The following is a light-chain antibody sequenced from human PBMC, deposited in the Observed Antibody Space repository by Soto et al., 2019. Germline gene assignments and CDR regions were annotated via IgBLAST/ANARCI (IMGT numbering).Light chain of an antibody. CDR1: NSNIGRND. J-gene: IGLJ2*01. Sequence: QSVLAQPTSASGTPGQRVTISCYGSNSNIGRNDVTWYQQVPGTAPQCLIYSNDQRPSGVPDRISGSRSGTSASLAISGLQSGDEAEYYCAAWDDTLRARVFGGGTKLTVL. CDR2: SND. V-gene: IGLV1-44*01. CDR3: AAWDDTLRARV.